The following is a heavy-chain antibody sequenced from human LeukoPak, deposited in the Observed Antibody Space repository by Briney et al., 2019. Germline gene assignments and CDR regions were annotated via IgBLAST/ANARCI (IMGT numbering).Heavy chain of an antibody. CDR1: GFTFSSYS. V-gene: IGHV3-48*04. D-gene: IGHD2-2*01. J-gene: IGHJ4*02. CDR3: ARAIPVVPAAIGGLGFDY. CDR2: ISSSSSTI. Sequence: GGSLRLSCAASGFTFSSYSMNWVRQAPGKGLEWVSYISSSSSTIYYADSVKGRFTISSDNAKNSLYLQMNSLRAEDTAVYYCARAIPVVPAAIGGLGFDYWGQGTLVTVSS.